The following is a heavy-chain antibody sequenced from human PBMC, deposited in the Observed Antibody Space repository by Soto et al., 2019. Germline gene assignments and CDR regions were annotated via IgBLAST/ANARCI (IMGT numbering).Heavy chain of an antibody. CDR1: GGTFSSYT. Sequence: QVQLVQSGAEVQKPGSSVKVSCKASGGTFSSYTISWVRQAPGQGLEWMGRIIPILGIANYAQKFQGRVTITADKSTSTAYMELSSLRSEDTAVYYCASPIAARDAFDIWGQGTMVTVSS. CDR3: ASPIAARDAFDI. D-gene: IGHD6-13*01. V-gene: IGHV1-69*02. J-gene: IGHJ3*02. CDR2: IIPILGIA.